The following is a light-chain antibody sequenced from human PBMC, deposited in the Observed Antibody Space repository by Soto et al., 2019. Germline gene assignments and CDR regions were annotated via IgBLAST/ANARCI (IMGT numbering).Light chain of an antibody. Sequence: EIVLTQSPGTLSLSPGDRAALSCSTTHILNGGSLAWYQVKPGQAPRLLMYDSSIRAAGVPNRFSGSGSGTDFTLTISRLETEDFAVYYCQLYGSSPELTFGGGTKVEIK. CDR1: HILNGGS. V-gene: IGKV3-20*01. CDR3: QLYGSSPELT. J-gene: IGKJ4*01. CDR2: DSS.